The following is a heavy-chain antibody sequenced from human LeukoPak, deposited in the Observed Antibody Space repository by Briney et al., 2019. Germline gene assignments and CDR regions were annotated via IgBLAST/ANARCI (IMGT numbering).Heavy chain of an antibody. CDR2: IRYDGSNK. CDR3: AKDLSRVEQVVGGGLDY. CDR1: GLSFNNYG. Sequence: GGSLRLSCAASGLSFNNYGMHWVRQAPGKGLEWVAFIRYDGSNKYYAASVKGRFTISRDNSKNTLFLQMNSLRAEDTAMYYCAKDLSRVEQVVGGGLDYWGQGTLVTVSS. D-gene: IGHD6-6*01. V-gene: IGHV3-30*02. J-gene: IGHJ4*02.